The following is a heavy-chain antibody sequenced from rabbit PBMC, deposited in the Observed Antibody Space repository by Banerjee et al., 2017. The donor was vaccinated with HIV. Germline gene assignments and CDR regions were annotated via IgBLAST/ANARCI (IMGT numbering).Heavy chain of an antibody. V-gene: IGHV1S45*01. D-gene: IGHD7-1*01. J-gene: IGHJ6*01. CDR2: IYTGTGNT. CDR1: GFDLSRTSW. Sequence: QEQVEESGGDLVKPEGSLTLTCTASGFDLSRTSWMCWVRQAPGKGLEWIGCIYTGTGNTYYATWAKGRFTVSKTSSTTLTLQMTSPTAADTATYFCARNLIDPGVLWGPGTLVTVS. CDR3: ARNLIDPGVL.